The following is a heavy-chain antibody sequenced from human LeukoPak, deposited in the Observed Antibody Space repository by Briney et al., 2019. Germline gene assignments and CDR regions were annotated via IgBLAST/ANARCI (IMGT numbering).Heavy chain of an antibody. CDR2: IIPIFGTA. CDR1: GGTFSSYA. V-gene: IGHV1-69*13. CDR3: ARAGRSSSTSCYEGPDYYYYGMDV. J-gene: IGHJ6*02. D-gene: IGHD2-2*01. Sequence: SVKVSCKASGGTFSSYAISWVRQAPGQGLEWMGGIIPIFGTANYAQRFQGRVTITADESTSTAYMELSSLRSEDTAVYYCARAGRSSSTSCYEGPDYYYYGMDVWGQGTTVTVSS.